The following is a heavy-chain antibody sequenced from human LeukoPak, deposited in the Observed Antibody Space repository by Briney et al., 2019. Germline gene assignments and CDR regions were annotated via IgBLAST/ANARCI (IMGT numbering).Heavy chain of an antibody. Sequence: GGSLRLSCEASGFSFSSYGVHWVRQAPGKGLEWVALISYEGSNKYYRDSVKGRFTISRDNSKNTLYLQMNSLRVEDTAVYYCAKDGDYDILTGYYSPSTSKFDYWGQGTLVTVSS. D-gene: IGHD3-9*01. J-gene: IGHJ4*02. CDR2: ISYEGSNK. CDR1: GFSFSSYG. CDR3: AKDGDYDILTGYYSPSTSKFDY. V-gene: IGHV3-30*18.